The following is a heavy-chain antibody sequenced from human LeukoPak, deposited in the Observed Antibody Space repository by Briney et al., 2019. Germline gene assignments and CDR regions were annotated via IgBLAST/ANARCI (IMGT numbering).Heavy chain of an antibody. V-gene: IGHV4-30-4*01. J-gene: IGHJ4*02. CDR3: ARLRSDIVVVPAVYYFDY. CDR1: GGSISSGDYY. D-gene: IGHD2-2*01. Sequence: SETLSLTCTVSGGSISSGDYYWSWIRQPPGKGLEWIGYIYYSGSTYYNPSLKSRVTISVDTSKNQFSLKLSSVTAADTAVYYCARLRSDIVVVPAVYYFDYWGQGTLVTVSS. CDR2: IYYSGST.